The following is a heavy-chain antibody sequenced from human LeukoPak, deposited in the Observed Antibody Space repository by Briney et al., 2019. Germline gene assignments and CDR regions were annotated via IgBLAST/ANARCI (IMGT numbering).Heavy chain of an antibody. D-gene: IGHD6-13*01. V-gene: IGHV3-33*06. J-gene: IGHJ4*02. CDR3: ANRPAAAGFL. CDR1: GFTFSSYG. CDR2: IWYDGSNK. Sequence: GRSLRLSCAASGFTFSSYGMHWVRQAPGKGLEWVAVIWYDGSNKYYADSVKGRFTISRDNSRNTLYLQMNSLGAEGTAVYYCANRPAAAGFLWGQGTLVTVSS.